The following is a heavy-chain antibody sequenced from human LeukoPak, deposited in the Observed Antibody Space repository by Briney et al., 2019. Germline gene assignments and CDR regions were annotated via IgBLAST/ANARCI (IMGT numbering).Heavy chain of an antibody. V-gene: IGHV3-7*01. D-gene: IGHD3-22*01. J-gene: IGHJ4*02. CDR1: GFTFSSYW. CDR2: IKQDGSEK. CDR3: ARDSRTAAYYYDSSGSQ. Sequence: GGSLRLSCAASGFTFSSYWMSWVRQAPGKGLKWVANIKQDGSEKYYVDSVKGRFTISRDNAKNSLYLQMNSLRAEDTAVYYCARDSRTAAYYYDSSGSQWGQGTLVTVSS.